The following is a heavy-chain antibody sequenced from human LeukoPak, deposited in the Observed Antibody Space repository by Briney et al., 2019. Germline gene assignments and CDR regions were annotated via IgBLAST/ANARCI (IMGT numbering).Heavy chain of an antibody. CDR3: TTVTLRPVGL. CDR2: IKSKTDGGTI. D-gene: IGHD3-10*01. V-gene: IGHV3-15*05. J-gene: IGHJ4*02. CDR1: GFSFTNAW. Sequence: PGGSLGLSCAASGFSFTNAWMSWVRQAPGKGLEWVGRIKSKTDGGTIDYAAPVKGRFTISRDDSKNTLFLQMNSLKIEDTAVYYCTTVTLRPVGLWGQGTLVTVSS.